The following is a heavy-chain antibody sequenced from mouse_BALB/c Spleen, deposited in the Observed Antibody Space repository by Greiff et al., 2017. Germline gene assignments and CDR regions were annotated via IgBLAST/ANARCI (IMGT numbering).Heavy chain of an antibody. Sequence: EVMLVESGAELVKPGASVKLSCTASGFNIKDTYMHWVKQRPEQGLEWIGRIDPANGNTKYDPKFQGKATITADTSSNTAYLQLSSLTSEDTAVYYCARYGGYAMDYWGQGTSVTVSS. D-gene: IGHD1-1*01. J-gene: IGHJ4*01. CDR2: IDPANGNT. V-gene: IGHV14-3*02. CDR3: ARYGGYAMDY. CDR1: GFNIKDTY.